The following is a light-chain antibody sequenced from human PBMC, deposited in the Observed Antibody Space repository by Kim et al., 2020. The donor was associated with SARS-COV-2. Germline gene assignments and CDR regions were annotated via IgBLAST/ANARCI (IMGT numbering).Light chain of an antibody. Sequence: GQRVTISCSGSSSNIGSNYVYWYQHLPGTAPKLLIYSNNQRPSGVPDRFSGSKSGTSASLAISGLRSEDETNYFCAAWDDSLSGVVFGEGTQLTVL. V-gene: IGLV1-47*02. CDR3: AAWDDSLSGVV. CDR2: SNN. J-gene: IGLJ2*01. CDR1: SSNIGSNY.